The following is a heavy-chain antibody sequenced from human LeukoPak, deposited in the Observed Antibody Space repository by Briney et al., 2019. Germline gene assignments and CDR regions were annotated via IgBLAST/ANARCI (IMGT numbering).Heavy chain of an antibody. CDR3: AREGGYGDYSLFR. Sequence: ASVKVSCKASGYTFTSYGISWVRQAPGQGLEWMGWINPNSGGTNYAQKFQGRVTMTRDTSISTAYMELSRLRSDDTAVYYCAREGGYGDYSLFRWGQGTPVTVSS. D-gene: IGHD4-17*01. V-gene: IGHV1-2*02. CDR2: INPNSGGT. CDR1: GYTFTSYG. J-gene: IGHJ4*02.